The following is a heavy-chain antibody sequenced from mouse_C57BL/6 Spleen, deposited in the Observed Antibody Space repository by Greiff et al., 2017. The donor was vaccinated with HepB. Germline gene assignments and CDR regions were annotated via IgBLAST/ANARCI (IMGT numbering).Heavy chain of an antibody. Sequence: VQLVESGAELVKPGASVKISCKASGYAFSSYWMNWVKQRPGKGLEWIGQIYPGDGDTNYNGKFKGKATLTADKSSSTAYMQLSSLTSEDSAVYFCARSGGSSYGYFDVWGTGTTVTVSS. J-gene: IGHJ1*03. D-gene: IGHD1-1*01. CDR3: ARSGGSSYGYFDV. CDR2: IYPGDGDT. V-gene: IGHV1-80*01. CDR1: GYAFSSYW.